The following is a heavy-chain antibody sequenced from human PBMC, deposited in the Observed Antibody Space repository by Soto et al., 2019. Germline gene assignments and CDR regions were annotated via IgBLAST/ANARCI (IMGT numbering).Heavy chain of an antibody. CDR1: GGSISSSNW. V-gene: IGHV4-4*02. CDR2: IHHSGST. J-gene: IGHJ4*02. Sequence: QVQLQESGPGLVKPSGTLSLTCAVSGGSISSSNWWSWVRQPPGKGLEWIGEIHHSGSTNYNASLKSRVTISLDKSKNQFSLRLSSVTAADTAVYYCARSPSGGDAGRWGQGTLVTVSS. D-gene: IGHD3-16*01. CDR3: ARSPSGGDAGR.